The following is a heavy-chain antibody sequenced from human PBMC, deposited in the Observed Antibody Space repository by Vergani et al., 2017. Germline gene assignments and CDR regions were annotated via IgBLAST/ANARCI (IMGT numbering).Heavy chain of an antibody. V-gene: IGHV1-69*06. J-gene: IGHJ6*02. CDR1: GYTFTAYY. Sequence: QVQLVQSGAEVKKPGASVKISCKASGYTFTAYYIHWVRQAPGQGLEWMGGIIPIFGTANYAQKFQGRVTITADKSTSTAYMELSSLRSEDTAVYYCARDNYYDSSGRLPLGATQDKYYYYGMAVWGQGTTVTVSS. CDR3: ARDNYYDSSGRLPLGATQDKYYYYGMAV. D-gene: IGHD3-22*01. CDR2: IIPIFGTA.